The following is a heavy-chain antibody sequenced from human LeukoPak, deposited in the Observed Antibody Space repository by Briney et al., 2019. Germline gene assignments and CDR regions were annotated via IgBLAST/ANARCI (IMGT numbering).Heavy chain of an antibody. J-gene: IGHJ4*02. CDR1: GLPFSSYG. V-gene: IGHV3-33*01. CDR3: ARDAPYYYDSSGYYSPRPLDY. Sequence: GSSLTLSCAPSGLPFSSYGMHWARPAPGKGLEGVAVIWCDGSNKYYADPVQGRFTISRDNSKNTLYLQMNSLRAEDTAVYYCARDAPYYYDSSGYYSPRPLDYWGQGTLVTVSS. D-gene: IGHD3-22*01. CDR2: IWCDGSNK.